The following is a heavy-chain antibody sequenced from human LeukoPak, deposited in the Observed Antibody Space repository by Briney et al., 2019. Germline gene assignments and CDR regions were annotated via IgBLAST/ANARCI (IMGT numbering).Heavy chain of an antibody. J-gene: IGHJ4*02. V-gene: IGHV3-21*01. Sequence: PGGSLRLSCAASGFTFSSYSMNWVRQAPGKGLEWVSSISSSSSYIYYADSVKGRFTISRDNAKNSLYLQMNSLRAEDTAVYYCASGYYDRSDYFDYWGQGTLVTVSS. CDR2: ISSSSSYI. CDR3: ASGYYDRSDYFDY. CDR1: GFTFSSYS. D-gene: IGHD3-22*01.